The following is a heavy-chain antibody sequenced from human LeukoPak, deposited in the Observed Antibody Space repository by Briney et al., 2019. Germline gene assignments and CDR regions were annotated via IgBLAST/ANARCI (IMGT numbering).Heavy chain of an antibody. Sequence: PGGSLRLSCVASGFTFSSYWMSWVRQAPGKGLEWVANIKQDGSEKYYVDSVKGRFTISRDNAKNSLFLQMNSLRAEDTAVYYCVRGGDYAVYWGQGTLVTVSS. CDR3: VRGGDYAVY. J-gene: IGHJ4*02. CDR2: IKQDGSEK. CDR1: GFTFSSYW. V-gene: IGHV3-7*01.